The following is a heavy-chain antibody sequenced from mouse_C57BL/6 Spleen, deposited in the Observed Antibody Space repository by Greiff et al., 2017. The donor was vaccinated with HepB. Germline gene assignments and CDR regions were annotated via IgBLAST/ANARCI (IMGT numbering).Heavy chain of an antibody. D-gene: IGHD1-1*01. CDR2: IDPSDSYT. CDR1: GYTFTSYW. CDR3: ARDYGSSYTDY. V-gene: IGHV1-69*01. Sequence: VQLQQPGAELVMPGASVKLSCKASGYTFTSYWMHWVKQRPGQGLEWIGEIDPSDSYTNYNQKFKGKSTLTVDKSSSTAYMQLSSLTSEDSAVYYGARDYGSSYTDYWGQGTTLTVSS. J-gene: IGHJ2*01.